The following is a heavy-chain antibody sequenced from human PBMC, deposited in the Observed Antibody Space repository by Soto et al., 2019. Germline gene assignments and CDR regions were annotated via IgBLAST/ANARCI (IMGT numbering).Heavy chain of an antibody. Sequence: QITLNESGPTVVRPTETLTLTCRFSGFSLTTSGVGVGWIRQSPGKAPEWLALTYWDDDKRYSASLKSRLTITKDTSKNQVVLTVSDLDPTDTATYYCAHRVLRTVFGVVTTTAIYFDFWGQGTPVAVSS. CDR3: AHRVLRTVFGVVTTTAIYFDF. D-gene: IGHD3-3*01. CDR1: GFSLTTSGVG. CDR2: TYWDDDK. V-gene: IGHV2-5*02. J-gene: IGHJ4*02.